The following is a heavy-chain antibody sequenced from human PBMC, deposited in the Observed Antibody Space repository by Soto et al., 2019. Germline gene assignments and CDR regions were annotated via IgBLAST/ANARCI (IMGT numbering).Heavy chain of an antibody. D-gene: IGHD3-3*01. CDR1: GGSISSSSYY. CDR2: IYYSGST. J-gene: IGHJ5*02. V-gene: IGHV4-39*01. Sequence: SETLSLTCTVSGGSISSSSYYWGWIRQPPGKGLEWIGSIYYSGSTYYNPSLKSRVTISVDTSKNQFSLKLSSVTAADTAVYYCARPYYYDSYNWFDPWGQGTLVTVSS. CDR3: ARPYYYDSYNWFDP.